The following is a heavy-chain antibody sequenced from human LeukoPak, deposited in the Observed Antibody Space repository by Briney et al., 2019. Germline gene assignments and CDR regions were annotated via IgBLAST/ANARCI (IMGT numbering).Heavy chain of an antibody. CDR3: ARGRYGDYGY. CDR1: GYTFTDYH. J-gene: IGHJ4*02. CDR2: INPNSGGT. D-gene: IGHD4-17*01. V-gene: IGHV1-2*02. Sequence: ASVTVSCKASGYTFTDYHMHWVRQSPGQGPEWMGWINPNSGGTNYAQKFQGRVTMTRDTSISTAYVELSRLRSDDTAVYYCARGRYGDYGYWGQGTLVTVSS.